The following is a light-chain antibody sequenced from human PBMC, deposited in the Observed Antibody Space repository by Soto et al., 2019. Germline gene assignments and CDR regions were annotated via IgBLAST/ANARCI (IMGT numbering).Light chain of an antibody. CDR1: QSVSSSY. V-gene: IGKV3-20*01. J-gene: IGKJ1*01. Sequence: EIVLTQSPGTLSWSPGERATLSCRASQSVSSSYLAWYQQKPGQAPRLLIYGASSRATGIPDRFSGSGSGTAFTLTISRLEPEDFAVYYCQQYGSSPWTFGQGTKVDI. CDR2: GAS. CDR3: QQYGSSPWT.